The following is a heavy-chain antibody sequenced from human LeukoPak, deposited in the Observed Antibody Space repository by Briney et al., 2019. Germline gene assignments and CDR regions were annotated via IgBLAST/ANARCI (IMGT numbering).Heavy chain of an antibody. CDR2: IYTSGST. Sequence: SETLSLTCTVSGGSIGSGSYYWSWIRQPAGKGLEWIGRIYTSGSTNYNPSLKSRVTISVDTSKNQFSLKLSSVTAADTAVYYCARDGRLDAFDIWGQGTMVTVSS. CDR1: GGSIGSGSYY. V-gene: IGHV4-61*02. CDR3: ARDGRLDAFDI. D-gene: IGHD6-25*01. J-gene: IGHJ3*02.